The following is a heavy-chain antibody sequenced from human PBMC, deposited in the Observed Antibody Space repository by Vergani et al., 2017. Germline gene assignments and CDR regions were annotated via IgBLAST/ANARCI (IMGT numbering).Heavy chain of an antibody. D-gene: IGHD2-15*01. Sequence: QVQLVESGGGLVKPGGSLRLSCAASGFTFSDYYMSWIRQAPGRGLEWVSYISSSASTIYYADSVKGRFTISRDNAKNSLYLQMNSLRAEDTAVYYCAREADCSGGSCSLRYYYYGMDVWGQGTTVTVSS. CDR3: AREADCSGGSCSLRYYYYGMDV. CDR1: GFTFSDYY. V-gene: IGHV3-11*04. CDR2: ISSSASTI. J-gene: IGHJ6*02.